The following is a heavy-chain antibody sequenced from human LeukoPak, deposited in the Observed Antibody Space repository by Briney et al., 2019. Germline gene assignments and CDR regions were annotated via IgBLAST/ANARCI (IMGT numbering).Heavy chain of an antibody. CDR1: GFTFSSYS. J-gene: IGHJ3*02. CDR2: ISSSSSYI. V-gene: IGHV3-21*04. D-gene: IGHD3-22*01. Sequence: PGGSLRLSCAASGFTFSSYSMNWVRQAPGKGLEWVSSISSSSSYIYYADSVKGRFTISRDNAKNSLYLQVNSLRAEDTALYYCAKDIGSYYYDSSGYSDRRNAFDIWGQGTMVTVSS. CDR3: AKDIGSYYYDSSGYSDRRNAFDI.